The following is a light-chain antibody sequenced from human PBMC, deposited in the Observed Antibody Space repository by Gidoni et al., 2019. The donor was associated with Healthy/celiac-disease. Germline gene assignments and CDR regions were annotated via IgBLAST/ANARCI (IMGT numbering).Light chain of an antibody. Sequence: AIQMTQSPSSLSASVADRVTSTCRASQGISNYLGWYQQKPGKAPKLLIYAASSLQRGVPSRFSGSGSGTDFTLTISSLQPEDFATYYCLQDYNYPRTFGQGTKVEIK. CDR3: LQDYNYPRT. CDR2: AAS. J-gene: IGKJ1*01. CDR1: QGISNY. V-gene: IGKV1-6*01.